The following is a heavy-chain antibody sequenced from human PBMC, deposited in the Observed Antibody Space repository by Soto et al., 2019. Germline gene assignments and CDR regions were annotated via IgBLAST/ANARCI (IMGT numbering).Heavy chain of an antibody. V-gene: IGHV1-69*01. J-gene: IGHJ6*02. Sequence: VKVSFKVYVGNSNRYAISWLRQAPGTRLEWLGGIIPIFRTTNYEQKLQGRVTITADESTSTAYMELSSLRSGSTAVFECAKKTIKILGVGNRPDDYGMDVWGQGTTVTVS. D-gene: IGHD3-3*01. CDR1: VGNSNRYA. CDR2: IIPIFRTT. CDR3: AKKTIKILGVGNRPDDYGMDV.